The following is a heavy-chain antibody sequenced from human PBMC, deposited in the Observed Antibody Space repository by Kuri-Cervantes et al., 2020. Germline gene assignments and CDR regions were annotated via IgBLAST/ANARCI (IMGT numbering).Heavy chain of an antibody. J-gene: IGHJ3*02. CDR1: GFTFSSYA. Sequence: GESLKISCAASGFTFSSYAMSWVRQAPGKGLEWVSAISGSGGSTYYADFVKGRFTISRDNSKNTLYLQMNSLRAEDTAVHYCAKDFRPMTAGTRGAFDIWGQGTMVTVSS. CDR3: AKDFRPMTAGTRGAFDI. D-gene: IGHD6-13*01. V-gene: IGHV3-23*01. CDR2: ISGSGGST.